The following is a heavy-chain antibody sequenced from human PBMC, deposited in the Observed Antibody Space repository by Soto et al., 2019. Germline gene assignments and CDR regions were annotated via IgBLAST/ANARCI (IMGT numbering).Heavy chain of an antibody. CDR2: IYHSGST. CDR1: SGSISSSNW. Sequence: QVQLQESGPGLVKPSGTLSLTCAVSSGSISSSNWWRWVRQPPGKGLEWIGEIYHSGSTNYNPSLKSRVTISVDKSKNQFSLKLSSVTDADTAVYYCASCSSGNYYAYMDVWGKGTTVTVSS. D-gene: IGHD6-6*01. V-gene: IGHV4-4*02. J-gene: IGHJ6*03. CDR3: ASCSSGNYYAYMDV.